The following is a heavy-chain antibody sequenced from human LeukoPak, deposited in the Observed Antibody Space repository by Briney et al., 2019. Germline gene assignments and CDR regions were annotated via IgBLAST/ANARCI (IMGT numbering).Heavy chain of an antibody. V-gene: IGHV3-23*01. CDR1: GFTFSSDA. CDR3: ARRVVGARFDY. Sequence: GGSLRLSCAASGFTFSSDAMSWVRQAPGKGLEWVSGISGSGGSEYYADSVKGRFTISRDNSKNTLYLQMNSLRAEDTAVYYCARRVVGARFDYWGQGTLVTVSS. D-gene: IGHD1-26*01. CDR2: ISGSGGSE. J-gene: IGHJ4*02.